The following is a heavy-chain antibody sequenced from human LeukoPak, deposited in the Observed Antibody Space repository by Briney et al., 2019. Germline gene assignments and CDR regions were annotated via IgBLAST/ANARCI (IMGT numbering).Heavy chain of an antibody. CDR1: GGSISSGGYY. J-gene: IGHJ4*02. CDR3: ARDRHISGYEYFDY. CDR2: IYYSGST. Sequence: TSETLSLTCTVSGGSISSGGYYWSWIRQHPGKGPEWIGYIYYSGSTYYNPSLKSRVTISVDTSKNQFSLKLSSVTAADTAVYYCARDRHISGYEYFDYWGQGTLVTVSS. D-gene: IGHD5-12*01. V-gene: IGHV4-31*03.